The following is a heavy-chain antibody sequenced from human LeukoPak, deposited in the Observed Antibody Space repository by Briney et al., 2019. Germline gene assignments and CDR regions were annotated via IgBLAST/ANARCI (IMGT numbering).Heavy chain of an antibody. D-gene: IGHD6-13*01. V-gene: IGHV1-8*01. Sequence: ASVXXXCXAXGYTFTSYDINWVRQAPGQGLEWMGRMNXNSGNTDYAQKFQGRVTMTRNTSISTAYMEVSRLRSGDTAVYYCARHPRFDSSSWYPWFDPWGQGTLVTVSS. CDR3: ARHPRFDSSSWYPWFDP. CDR1: GYTFTSYD. CDR2: MNXNSGNT. J-gene: IGHJ5*02.